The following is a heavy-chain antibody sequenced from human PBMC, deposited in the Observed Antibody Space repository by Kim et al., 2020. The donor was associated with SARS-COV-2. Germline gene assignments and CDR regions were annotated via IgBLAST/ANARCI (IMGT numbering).Heavy chain of an antibody. D-gene: IGHD3-22*01. Sequence: ASVKVSCKASGYTFTSYAMNWVRQAPGQGLEWMGWINTNTGNPTYAQGFTGRFVFSLDTSVSTAYLQISSLKAEDTAVYYCARGIRRSSGYYPDAFDIWGQGTMVTVSS. V-gene: IGHV7-4-1*02. J-gene: IGHJ3*02. CDR3: ARGIRRSSGYYPDAFDI. CDR2: INTNTGNP. CDR1: GYTFTSYA.